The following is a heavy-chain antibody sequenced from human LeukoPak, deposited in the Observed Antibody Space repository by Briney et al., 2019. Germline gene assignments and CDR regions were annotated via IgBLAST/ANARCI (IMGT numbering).Heavy chain of an antibody. CDR2: ISGSGGST. CDR3: AKDISYYDILTGYYGGAFDI. J-gene: IGHJ3*02. D-gene: IGHD3-9*01. CDR1: GFTFSSYG. V-gene: IGHV3-23*01. Sequence: GGSLRLSCAASGFTFSSYGMSWVRQAPGKGLEWVSDISGSGGSTYYADSVKGRFTISRDNPKNTLYLQMNSVRAEDTAVYYCAKDISYYDILTGYYGGAFDIWGQGTMVTVSS.